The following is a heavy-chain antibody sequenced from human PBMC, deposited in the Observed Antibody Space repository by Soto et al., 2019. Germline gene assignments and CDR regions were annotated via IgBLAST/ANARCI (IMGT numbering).Heavy chain of an antibody. D-gene: IGHD1-7*01. J-gene: IGHJ5*02. CDR1: GYTFTSYA. Sequence: ASVKVSCKASGYTFTSYAMHWVRQAPGQRLEWMGWINAGNGSTKYSQKFQGRVTITRDTSASTAYMELSSLRSEDTAVYYCAREFGTRVWLFDPWGQGTLVTVSS. CDR3: AREFGTRVWLFDP. V-gene: IGHV1-3*01. CDR2: INAGNGST.